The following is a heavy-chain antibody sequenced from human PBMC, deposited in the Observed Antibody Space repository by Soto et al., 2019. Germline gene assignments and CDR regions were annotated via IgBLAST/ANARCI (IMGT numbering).Heavy chain of an antibody. D-gene: IGHD1-20*01. Sequence: YCPTLVNPTQTLTLTCTFSGFSLSTSGVGVGWIRQPPGKALAWLALIYWDGDKHYSPSLRSRLTITKDTSKNQVVLTMTNMDPVDTAIYYCAHRRLTGTSFDYWGQGTLVTVSS. CDR1: GFSLSTSGVG. CDR2: IYWDGDK. V-gene: IGHV2-5*02. CDR3: AHRRLTGTSFDY. J-gene: IGHJ4*02.